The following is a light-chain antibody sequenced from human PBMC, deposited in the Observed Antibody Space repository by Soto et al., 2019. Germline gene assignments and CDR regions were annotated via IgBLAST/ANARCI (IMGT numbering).Light chain of an antibody. CDR2: KAS. V-gene: IGKV1-5*03. Sequence: DIQMTQSASTLSASVGDRVTMACRSSQSISSWLAWYQQKPEKAPKLMIYKASSLESGVPSRFSGSGSGTEFTLTISSLQPDDFATYYCQQYNSYSGTFGQGTKVDIK. CDR1: QSISSW. J-gene: IGKJ1*01. CDR3: QQYNSYSGT.